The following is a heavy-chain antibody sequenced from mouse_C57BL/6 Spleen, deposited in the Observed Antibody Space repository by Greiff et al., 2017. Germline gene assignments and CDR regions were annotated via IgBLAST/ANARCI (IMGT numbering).Heavy chain of an antibody. Sequence: EVKLMESGEGLVKPGGSLKLSCAASGFTFSSYAMSWVRQTPEKRLEWVAYISSGGDYIYYADTVKGRFTISRDNARNTLYLQMSSLKSEDTAMYYCTRDGYDYDEGWCAYWGQGTLVTVSA. CDR2: ISSGGDYI. J-gene: IGHJ3*01. V-gene: IGHV5-9-1*02. CDR1: GFTFSSYA. D-gene: IGHD2-4*01. CDR3: TRDGYDYDEGWCAY.